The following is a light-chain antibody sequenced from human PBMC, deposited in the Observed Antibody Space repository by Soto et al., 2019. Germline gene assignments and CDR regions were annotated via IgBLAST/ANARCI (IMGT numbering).Light chain of an antibody. CDR3: AAWDDILSGAI. CDR2: RNN. J-gene: IGLJ2*01. Sequence: QPVLTQPPSASGTPGQRVTISCSGSSSNIGSNYVYWYQQLPGTAPKLLIYRNNQRPSGVPDRFSGSKSGTSASLAISGLRSEDEADYFCAAWDDILSGAIFGGGTKLTVL. V-gene: IGLV1-47*01. CDR1: SSNIGSNY.